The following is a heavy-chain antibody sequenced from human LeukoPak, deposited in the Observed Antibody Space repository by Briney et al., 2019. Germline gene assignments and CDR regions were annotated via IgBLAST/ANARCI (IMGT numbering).Heavy chain of an antibody. J-gene: IGHJ5*02. CDR1: GFTFSSYA. D-gene: IGHD3-10*01. CDR3: AKTLNTYYYGSGSYEYDP. V-gene: IGHV3-23*01. CDR2: ISGGGGST. Sequence: GGSLRLSCAASGFTFSSYAMSWVRQAPGKGLEWVSAISGGGGSTYYADAVKGRFTISRDNSKNTLYLQMNSLRAEETAVYYCAKTLNTYYYGSGSYEYDPWGQGTLVTVSS.